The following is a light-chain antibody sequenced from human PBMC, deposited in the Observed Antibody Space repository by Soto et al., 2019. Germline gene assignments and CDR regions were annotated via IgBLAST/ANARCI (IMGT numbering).Light chain of an antibody. J-gene: IGKJ2*01. CDR3: QQYNNWRLYT. V-gene: IGKV3-15*01. CDR1: QSVSSN. CDR2: GVS. Sequence: EIVMTQSPATLSVSPGERATLSCRASQSVSSNLARYQQKPGQAPRLLIYGVSIRATGIPARFSGSGSGTEFTLTISSLQSEDFAVYYCQQYNNWRLYTFGQGTKLEIK.